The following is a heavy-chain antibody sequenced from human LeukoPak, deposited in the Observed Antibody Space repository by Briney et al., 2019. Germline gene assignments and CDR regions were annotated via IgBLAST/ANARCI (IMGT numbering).Heavy chain of an antibody. V-gene: IGHV3-21*01. CDR2: ITSSSSYI. CDR1: GFTFSSYS. J-gene: IGHJ4*02. CDR3: ARVQYYGSGSPDY. Sequence: GGSLRLSCAASGFTFSSYSMNWVRQAPGKGLEWVSSITSSSSYIYYADSVKGRFTISRDNAKNPLYLQMNSLRAEDTAVYYCARVQYYGSGSPDYWGQGTLVTVSS. D-gene: IGHD3-10*01.